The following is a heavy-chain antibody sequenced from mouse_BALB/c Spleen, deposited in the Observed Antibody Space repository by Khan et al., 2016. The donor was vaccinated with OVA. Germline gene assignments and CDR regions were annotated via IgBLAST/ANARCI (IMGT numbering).Heavy chain of an antibody. CDR1: GYTFTSYT. CDR2: INPSNGYT. Sequence: QMQLEESGAELARPGASVKMSCKASGYTFTSYTIHWIKERPGQGLEWIGYINPSNGYTNYNQKFKDKATLTTDKSSTIAYLQLSSLTSDDSTVYNCVRDGAYHRNDGWFAYWGQGTLVTVSA. D-gene: IGHD2-14*01. CDR3: VRDGAYHRNDGWFAY. J-gene: IGHJ3*01. V-gene: IGHV1-4*01.